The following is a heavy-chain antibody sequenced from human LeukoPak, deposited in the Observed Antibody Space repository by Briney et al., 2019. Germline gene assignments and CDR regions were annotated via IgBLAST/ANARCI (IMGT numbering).Heavy chain of an antibody. CDR1: GFTFSSYS. CDR3: ARAQNYGYGSGSYLQYYFHY. J-gene: IGHJ4*02. Sequence: GGSLRLSCAASGFTFSSYSMNWVRQAPGKGLEWVSSISSSSSYIYYADSVKGRFTISRDNAKNSLYLQMNSLRAEDTAVYYCARAQNYGYGSGSYLQYYFHYWGQGTLVTVSS. D-gene: IGHD3-10*01. CDR2: ISSSSSYI. V-gene: IGHV3-21*01.